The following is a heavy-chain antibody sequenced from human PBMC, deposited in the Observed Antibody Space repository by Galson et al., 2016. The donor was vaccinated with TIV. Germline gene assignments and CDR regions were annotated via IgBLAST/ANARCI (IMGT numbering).Heavy chain of an antibody. J-gene: IGHJ4*02. CDR2: IRNTVYGGTP. CDR3: SRDRLVDILAGSFDY. CDR1: GFTFTTYA. V-gene: IGHV3-49*04. Sequence: SLRLSCAASGFTFTTYAMNWVRQAPGKGREWVGLIRNTVYGGTPEYAASVNGRFNISRDDSKSIAYRQMNNLKTEDIAVYYCSRDRLVDILAGSFDYWGQGTLVTVSS. D-gene: IGHD3-9*01.